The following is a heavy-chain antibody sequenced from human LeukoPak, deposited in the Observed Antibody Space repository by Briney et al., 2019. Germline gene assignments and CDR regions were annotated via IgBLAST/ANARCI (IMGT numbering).Heavy chain of an antibody. CDR2: IKSKTDGGTT. J-gene: IGHJ4*02. V-gene: IGHV3-15*01. CDR1: GFTFSNAW. CDR3: TTDDPRWYAY. Sequence: KPGGSLRLSCAASGFTFSNAWLSWVRQAPGKGLEWVGRIKSKTDGGTTDYAAPVKGRFTISRDDSKTTLYLHMNSLKTEDTAVYYCTTDDPRWYAYWGQGTLVTVSS. D-gene: IGHD6-13*01.